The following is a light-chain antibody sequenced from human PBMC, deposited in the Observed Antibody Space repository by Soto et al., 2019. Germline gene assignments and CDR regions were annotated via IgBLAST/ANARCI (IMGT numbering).Light chain of an antibody. Sequence: QSVLTQPPSASGTPGQRITISCSGSTSNIESHSVNWYQHVPGTAPKLLIKTNNQRPSGGPYRFSGSKSGASASLAISGLQSEDEANYYCATWDDSRKGVFGTGTKLTVL. V-gene: IGLV1-44*01. J-gene: IGLJ1*01. CDR2: TNN. CDR1: TSNIESHS. CDR3: ATWDDSRKGV.